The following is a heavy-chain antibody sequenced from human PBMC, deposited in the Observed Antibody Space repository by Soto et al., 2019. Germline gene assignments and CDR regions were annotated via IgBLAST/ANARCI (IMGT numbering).Heavy chain of an antibody. CDR2: VSGDGTTT. CDR3: PRGNSWTYWNFDY. Sequence: GGSLRLACAAPRLTFSNYWMYRVRQPPGKGPAWVSRVSGDGTTTTYADSVKGRFTISRDNAKSTVYLQMNSLRAEDTAVYYCPRGNSWTYWNFDYWGQGALVTVSS. J-gene: IGHJ4*02. CDR1: RLTFSNYW. V-gene: IGHV3-74*01. D-gene: IGHD2-15*01.